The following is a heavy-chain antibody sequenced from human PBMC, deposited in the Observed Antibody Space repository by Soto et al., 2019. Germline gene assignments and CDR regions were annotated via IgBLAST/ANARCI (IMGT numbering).Heavy chain of an antibody. D-gene: IGHD5-12*01. CDR3: ARLQSSGYDFDY. J-gene: IGHJ4*02. CDR2: IIPILGIA. Sequence: QVQLVQSGAEVQKPGSSVKVSCKASGGTFSSYTISWVRQAPGQGLEWMGRIIPILGIANYAQKFQGRVTITADKSTSTAYMELSSLRSEDTAVYYCARLQSSGYDFDYWGQGTLVTVSS. V-gene: IGHV1-69*02. CDR1: GGTFSSYT.